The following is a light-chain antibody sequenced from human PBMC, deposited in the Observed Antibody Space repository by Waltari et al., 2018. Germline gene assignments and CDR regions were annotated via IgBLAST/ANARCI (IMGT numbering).Light chain of an antibody. CDR1: QGIDNY. J-gene: IGKJ1*01. CDR2: YAS. CDR3: LQHKHYPRT. Sequence: DLQRTWSPSSLSASVGDTITLTCRASQGIDNYLAGYQQKPGKAPKPLIYYASKLGSGVPSRFSGSGSGRDFTLTISSLQPEDFASYICLQHKHYPRTFGQGTKVEVK. V-gene: IGKV1-16*01.